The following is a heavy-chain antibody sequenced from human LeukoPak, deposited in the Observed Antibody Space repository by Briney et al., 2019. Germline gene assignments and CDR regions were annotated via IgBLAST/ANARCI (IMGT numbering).Heavy chain of an antibody. CDR1: GFTFSSYS. D-gene: IGHD3-16*02. Sequence: GGSLRLSCAASGFTFSSYSMNWLRQAPGKGLEWVSSISSSSSNIYYADSVKGRFTISRDNAKNSLHLQMSSLRAEDTAVYYCARLLYNFRAYMDVWGKGTTVTVSS. V-gene: IGHV3-21*01. CDR2: ISSSSSNI. CDR3: ARLLYNFRAYMDV. J-gene: IGHJ6*03.